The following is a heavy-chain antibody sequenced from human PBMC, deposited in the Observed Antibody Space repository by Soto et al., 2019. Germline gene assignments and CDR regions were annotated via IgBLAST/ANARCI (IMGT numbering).Heavy chain of an antibody. CDR1: GGPFSSYA. CDR2: IIPIFGTA. Sequence: QVQLVQSGAEVKKPGSSVKVSCKASGGPFSSYAISGLRQPPGQGLEGMGVIIPIFGTANYAQKFQGRVTITADESTSTAYMELSSLRSEDTAVYYCARSLPYYYVSVSYYLPHAFDIWGQGTMVTVSS. D-gene: IGHD3-10*01. V-gene: IGHV1-69*01. CDR3: ARSLPYYYVSVSYYLPHAFDI. J-gene: IGHJ3*02.